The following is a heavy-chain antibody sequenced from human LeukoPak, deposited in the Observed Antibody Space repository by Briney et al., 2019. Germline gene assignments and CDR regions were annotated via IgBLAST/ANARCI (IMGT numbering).Heavy chain of an antibody. CDR2: INSDGSSI. D-gene: IGHD5-12*01. J-gene: IGHJ4*02. V-gene: IGHV3-74*03. Sequence: GGSLRLSCAASGFTFSSYWMHWVRQAPGKGLVWVSRINSDGSSITYADSAKGRFTISRDNAKNTMYLQMNSLRVEDTAVYYCAREGRVSGYDFDCWGQGILVTVSS. CDR1: GFTFSSYW. CDR3: AREGRVSGYDFDC.